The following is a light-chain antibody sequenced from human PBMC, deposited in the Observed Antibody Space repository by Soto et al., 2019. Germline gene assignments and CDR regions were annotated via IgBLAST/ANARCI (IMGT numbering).Light chain of an antibody. Sequence: VWTKWTDTRYWWPGEIENRYCSASQSVSAGHLALYQQKPGQGPRLLIYGASTRATGIPARFSGSGSGTAFTLTICSLEPEDFAVYCCQQRSDWPWTFGQGT. CDR2: GAS. CDR3: QQRSDWPWT. J-gene: IGKJ1*01. CDR1: QSVSAGH. V-gene: IGKV3D-20*02.